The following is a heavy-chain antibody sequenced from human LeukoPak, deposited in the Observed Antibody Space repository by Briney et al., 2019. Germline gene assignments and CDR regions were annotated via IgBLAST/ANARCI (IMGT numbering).Heavy chain of an antibody. Sequence: GGSLRLSCVASGFNFIDYDMHWVRQVIGKGLEWVSAIGIRGDTHYSGSVKGRFTISRENAESSLYLQMNSLRAEDTAVYYCARGGIQVSGIDEFDYWGQGTLVAVSS. CDR3: ARGGIQVSGIDEFDY. CDR2: IGIRGDT. CDR1: GFNFIDYD. D-gene: IGHD6-19*01. V-gene: IGHV3-13*01. J-gene: IGHJ4*02.